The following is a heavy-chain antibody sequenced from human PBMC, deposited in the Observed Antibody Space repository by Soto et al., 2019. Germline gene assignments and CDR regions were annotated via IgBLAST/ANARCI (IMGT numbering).Heavy chain of an antibody. Sequence: GGSLRLSCAASGFTFSSYGMHWVRQAPGKGLEWVAVISYDGSNKYYADSVKGRFTISRGNSKNTLYLQMNSLRAEDTAVYYCAKEKIFLYGTTGGMDVWGQGTTVTVSS. CDR1: GFTFSSYG. D-gene: IGHD1-7*01. J-gene: IGHJ6*02. CDR3: AKEKIFLYGTTGGMDV. V-gene: IGHV3-30*18. CDR2: ISYDGSNK.